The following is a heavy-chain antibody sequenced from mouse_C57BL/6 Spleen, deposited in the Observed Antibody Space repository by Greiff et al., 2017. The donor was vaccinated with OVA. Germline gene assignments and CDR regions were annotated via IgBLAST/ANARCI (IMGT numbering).Heavy chain of an antibody. CDR2: INPNNGGT. CDR1: GYTFTDYY. Sequence: EVQLQQSGPELVKPGASVKISCKASGYTFTDYYMNWVKQSHGKSLEWIGDINPNNGGTSYNQKFKGKATLTVDKSSSTAYMELRSLTSEDSAVYYCAREGLPRYYFDYWGQGTTLTVSS. J-gene: IGHJ2*01. V-gene: IGHV1-26*01. CDR3: AREGLPRYYFDY. D-gene: IGHD2-4*01.